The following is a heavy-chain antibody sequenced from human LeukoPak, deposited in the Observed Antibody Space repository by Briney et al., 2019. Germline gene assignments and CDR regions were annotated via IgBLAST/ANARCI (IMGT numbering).Heavy chain of an antibody. CDR3: ARGAPGSYCSGGSCPYFDY. CDR2: VNPNSGHT. Sequence: ASVKVSCKASGYTFTSYDINWVRQATGQGLEWMGWVNPNSGHTGYAQKFQGRVTMTRNTSISTAYMELSSLRSEDTAVYFCARGAPGSYCSGGSCPYFDYWGQGTLVSVSS. J-gene: IGHJ4*02. D-gene: IGHD2-15*01. CDR1: GYTFTSYD. V-gene: IGHV1-8*01.